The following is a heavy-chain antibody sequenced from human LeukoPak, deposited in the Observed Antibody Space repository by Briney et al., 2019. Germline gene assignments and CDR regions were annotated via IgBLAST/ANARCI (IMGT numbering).Heavy chain of an antibody. D-gene: IGHD1-26*01. CDR2: IYTSGST. CDR3: ARVYSGSYHDAFDI. CDR1: GGSVSSYY. J-gene: IGHJ3*02. Sequence: PSETLSLTCTVSGGSVSSYYWSWIRQPAGKGLEWIGRIYTSGSTNYNPSLKSRVTMSVDTSKNQFSLKLSSVTAADTAVYYCARVYSGSYHDAFDIWGQGTMVTVSS. V-gene: IGHV4-4*07.